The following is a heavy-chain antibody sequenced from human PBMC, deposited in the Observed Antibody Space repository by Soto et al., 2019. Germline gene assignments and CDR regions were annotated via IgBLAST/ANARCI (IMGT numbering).Heavy chain of an antibody. V-gene: IGHV3-30*03. Sequence: QAQLVESGGGVVQPGRSLRLSCAASGFAFSSYGMHWVRQAPGTGLEWVVVISYDGSLQHYADSVKGRFTISRDNSKNMGLLQMSSLGAEDTAVYYCVSDRGYGHASVPYSWGQGTLVSVSS. CDR3: VSDRGYGHASVPYS. D-gene: IGHD5-18*01. CDR2: ISYDGSLQ. CDR1: GFAFSSYG. J-gene: IGHJ4*02.